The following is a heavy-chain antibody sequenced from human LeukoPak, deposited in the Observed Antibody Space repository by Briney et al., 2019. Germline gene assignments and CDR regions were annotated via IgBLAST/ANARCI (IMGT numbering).Heavy chain of an antibody. Sequence: GGSLRLSCAVSGFTVSTNYMNWARQAPGKGLEWVSVIYGGGSAYYAESVKGRFTISRDNSKNTLYLQMNSLRPEDTAVYYWCRGGGGSSGWYYWFDTWGQGTLVTVSS. CDR1: GFTVSTNY. V-gene: IGHV3-66*01. D-gene: IGHD6-19*01. CDR3: CRGGGGSSGWYYWFDT. CDR2: IYGGGSA. J-gene: IGHJ5*02.